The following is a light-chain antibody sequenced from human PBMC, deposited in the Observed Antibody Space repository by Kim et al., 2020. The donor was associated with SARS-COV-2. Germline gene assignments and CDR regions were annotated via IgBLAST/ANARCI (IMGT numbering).Light chain of an antibody. Sequence: EIVLTQSPGPLSLSPGERATVSCRASQSVSSNYLAWYQQKLGQAPRLLIYGASSRATGIPDRFSGSGSGTDFTLTISRLEPEDFAMYYCQQYGSPITFGQGTRLEIK. J-gene: IGKJ5*01. CDR1: QSVSSNY. V-gene: IGKV3-20*01. CDR2: GAS. CDR3: QQYGSPIT.